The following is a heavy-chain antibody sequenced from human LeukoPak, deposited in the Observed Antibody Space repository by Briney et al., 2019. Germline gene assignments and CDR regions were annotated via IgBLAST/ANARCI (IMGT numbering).Heavy chain of an antibody. CDR3: AKDPRYVGATPWYFDY. D-gene: IGHD1-26*01. Sequence: GGSLRLSCAASGFTFSSYAMSWVRQAPGEGLEWVSAISGSGGSTYYADSVKGRFTISRDNSKNTLYLQMNSLRAEDTAVYYCAKDPRYVGATPWYFDYWGQGTLVTVSS. V-gene: IGHV3-23*01. CDR1: GFTFSSYA. J-gene: IGHJ4*02. CDR2: ISGSGGST.